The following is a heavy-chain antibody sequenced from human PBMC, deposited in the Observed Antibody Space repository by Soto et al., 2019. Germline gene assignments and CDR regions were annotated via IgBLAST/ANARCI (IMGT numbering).Heavy chain of an antibody. V-gene: IGHV4-39*01. CDR1: GGSISSVSYY. CDR2: IYYSGSA. CDR3: ARLHCSSPNCVPLDP. D-gene: IGHD2-2*01. J-gene: IGHJ5*02. Sequence: QLQLQESGPGLVKPSETLSLTCTVSGGSISSVSYYWGWIRQPPGKGLEWIGSIYYSGSAYYSPSRKSRATMSGGTSKNPLSLTLRSVTAADTAVYYCARLHCSSPNCVPLDPWGQGTLVTVSS.